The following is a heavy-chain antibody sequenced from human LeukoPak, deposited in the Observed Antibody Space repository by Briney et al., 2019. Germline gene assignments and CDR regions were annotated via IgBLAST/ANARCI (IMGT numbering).Heavy chain of an antibody. V-gene: IGHV4-39*01. CDR3: ARHPFTSLEWLLYAGYFDY. CDR1: GGSISSSSYY. CDR2: IYYSGST. Sequence: PSETLSLTCTVSGGSISSSSYYWGWIRQPPGKGLEWIGSIYYSGSTYYNPSLKSRVTISVDTSKNQFSLKLSSVTAADTAVYYCARHPFTSLEWLLYAGYFDYWGQGTLVTVSS. D-gene: IGHD3-3*01. J-gene: IGHJ4*02.